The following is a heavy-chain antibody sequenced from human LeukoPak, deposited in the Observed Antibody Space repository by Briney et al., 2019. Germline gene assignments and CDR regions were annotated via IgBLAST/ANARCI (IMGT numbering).Heavy chain of an antibody. CDR1: GYTLTELS. CDR3: ATDLMALVVVVAAPRGAFDI. J-gene: IGHJ3*02. D-gene: IGHD2-15*01. Sequence: ASVKVSCKVSGYTLTELSMHWVRQAPGKGLEWMGGFDPEDGEIIYAQKFQGRVTMTEDTSTDTAYMELSSLRSEDTAVYYCATDLMALVVVVAAPRGAFDIWGQGTMVTVSS. V-gene: IGHV1-24*01. CDR2: FDPEDGEI.